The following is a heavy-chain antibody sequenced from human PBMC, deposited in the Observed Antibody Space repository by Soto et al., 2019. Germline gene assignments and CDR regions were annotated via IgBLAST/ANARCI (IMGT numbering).Heavy chain of an antibody. D-gene: IGHD3-10*01. V-gene: IGHV3-53*01. CDR3: ARAGDYYGSGSYLPKYYYFYYMDV. CDR2: IYSGGST. J-gene: IGHJ6*03. Sequence: GGSLRLSCAASGFTVSSNYMSWVRQAPGKGLEWVSVIYSGGSTYYADSVKGRFTISRDNSKNTLYLQMNSLRAEDTAVYYCARAGDYYGSGSYLPKYYYFYYMDVWGKGTPVTVSS. CDR1: GFTVSSNY.